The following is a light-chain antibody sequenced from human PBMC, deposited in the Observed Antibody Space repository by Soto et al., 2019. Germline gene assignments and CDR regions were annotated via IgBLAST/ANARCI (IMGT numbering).Light chain of an antibody. V-gene: IGKV3-15*01. CDR1: QSVRSTY. J-gene: IGKJ4*01. CDR3: QQYGDWPLT. CDR2: GVS. Sequence: EIVMTQSPVTLSVSPGERATLSCRASQSVRSTYLAWYQQKPGQAPRLLIFGVSNRAAGIPARLSGSGSGTEFTLTISSLQSEDFAVYYCQQYGDWPLTFGGGTKVDIK.